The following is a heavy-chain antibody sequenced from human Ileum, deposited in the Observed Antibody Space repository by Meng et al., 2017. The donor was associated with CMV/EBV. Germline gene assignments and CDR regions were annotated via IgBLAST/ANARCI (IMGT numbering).Heavy chain of an antibody. CDR2: ISYDGSNE. CDR1: RFTFSGYG. D-gene: IGHD1-14*01. V-gene: IGHV3-30*02. Sequence: GESLKISCEASRFTFSGYGMHWVRQAPGKGLEWVSFISYDGSNEYYADSVEGRFTISRDNSKNTLYLQMNSLTTEDTAVYYCAKDGWYNNSPYYFDYWGQGTLVTVSS. J-gene: IGHJ4*02. CDR3: AKDGWYNNSPYYFDY.